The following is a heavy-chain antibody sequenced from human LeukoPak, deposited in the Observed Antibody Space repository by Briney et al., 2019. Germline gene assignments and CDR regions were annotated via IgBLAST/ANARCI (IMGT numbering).Heavy chain of an antibody. CDR3: AMLLEMATINDY. J-gene: IGHJ4*02. CDR2: INPNSGGT. Sequence: ASVKVSCKASGYTFTGSYMHWVRQAPGQGLEWMGWINPNSGGTNYAQKFQGRVTMTRDTSISTAYMELSRLRSDDTAVYYCAMLLEMATINDYWGQGTLVTVSS. CDR1: GYTFTGSY. D-gene: IGHD5-24*01. V-gene: IGHV1-2*02.